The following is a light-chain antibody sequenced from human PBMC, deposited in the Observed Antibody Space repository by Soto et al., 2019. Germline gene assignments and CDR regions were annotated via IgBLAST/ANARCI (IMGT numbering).Light chain of an antibody. CDR3: QQYEAVVT. CDR2: GAS. CDR1: QTVRNNY. J-gene: IGKJ1*01. V-gene: IGKV3-20*01. Sequence: EFVLTQSPGTLSLSPGERATLSCRASQTVRNNYFAWYQQKPGRALRLLIDGASTRATGIPDRFSGSGSGTDFTLTISRLEPEDVAVYYCQQYEAVVTFGQGTKVDIK.